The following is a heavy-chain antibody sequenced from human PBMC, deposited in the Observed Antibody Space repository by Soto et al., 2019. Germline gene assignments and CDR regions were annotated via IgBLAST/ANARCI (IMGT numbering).Heavy chain of an antibody. Sequence: GGSLRLSCAASGFTFSSYEMNWVRQAPGKGLEWVSDITSTGSTRYYADSVKGRFTISRDNAKNSLYLQMNSLRAEDTAVYYCARGYCTSSACHWNFDYWGQGTLVTVSS. CDR1: GFTFSSYE. V-gene: IGHV3-48*03. CDR2: ITSTGSTR. D-gene: IGHD2-8*02. CDR3: ARGYCTSSACHWNFDY. J-gene: IGHJ4*02.